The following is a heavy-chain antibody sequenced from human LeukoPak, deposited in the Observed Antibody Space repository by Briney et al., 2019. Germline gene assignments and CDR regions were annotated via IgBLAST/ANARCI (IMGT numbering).Heavy chain of an antibody. Sequence: GGSLRLSCTASGFTFGDYAMSWVRQAPGKGLEWVGFIRSKAYGGTTEYAASVKGRFTISRDDSKSIAYLQMNSLKTEDTAVYYCTGRYGGYAYYFDYWGQGTLVTVSS. CDR1: GFTFGDYA. J-gene: IGHJ4*02. D-gene: IGHD5-12*01. CDR3: TGRYGGYAYYFDY. CDR2: IRSKAYGGTT. V-gene: IGHV3-49*04.